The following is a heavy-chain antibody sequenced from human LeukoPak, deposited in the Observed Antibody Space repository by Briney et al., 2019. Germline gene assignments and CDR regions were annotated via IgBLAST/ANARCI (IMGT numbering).Heavy chain of an antibody. CDR3: AREGGYDPFEY. Sequence: GGSLRLSCAASGITFSYYWMHWVRHAPGKGLVWVSRIDADGTSATYADSVKGRFTISRDNAKNTLYLQMNSLRAEGTAVYYCAREGGYDPFEYWGQGTLVTVSS. CDR1: GITFSYYW. V-gene: IGHV3-74*01. J-gene: IGHJ4*02. CDR2: IDADGTSA. D-gene: IGHD5-12*01.